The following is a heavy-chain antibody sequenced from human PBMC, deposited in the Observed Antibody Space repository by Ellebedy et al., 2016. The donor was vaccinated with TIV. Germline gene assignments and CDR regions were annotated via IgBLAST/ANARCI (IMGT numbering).Heavy chain of an antibody. CDR2: IIPIFGTA. Sequence: AASVKVSCKASLFTFSSYAISWVRQAPGQGLAWMGGIIPIFGTANYAQKFQGRVTITADESTSTAYMELSSLRSEDTAVYDCARGLEIAAAGSSWFDPWGQGTLVTVSS. CDR3: ARGLEIAAAGSSWFDP. CDR1: LFTFSSYA. J-gene: IGHJ5*02. D-gene: IGHD6-13*01. V-gene: IGHV1-69*13.